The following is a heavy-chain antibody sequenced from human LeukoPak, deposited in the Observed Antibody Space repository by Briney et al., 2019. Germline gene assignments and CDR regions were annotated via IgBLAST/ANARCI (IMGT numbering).Heavy chain of an antibody. J-gene: IGHJ4*02. CDR2: ISVSGGTT. D-gene: IGHD3-10*01. V-gene: IGHV3-23*01. CDR3: ARLSGSALDY. Sequence: GGSLRLSCAGSGFTFSSYAMSWVRQAPGKGLEWVSVISVSGGTTDYADSVKGRFTISRDNSKNTVYLQMNSLRAEDTAVYYCARLSGSALDYWGQGTLVTVSS. CDR1: GFTFSSYA.